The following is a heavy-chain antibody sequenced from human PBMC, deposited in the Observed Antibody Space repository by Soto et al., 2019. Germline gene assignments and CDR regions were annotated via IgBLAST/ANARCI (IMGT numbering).Heavy chain of an antibody. CDR3: ARGFPTVPTWLLFDS. V-gene: IGHV3-33*01. D-gene: IGHD4-17*01. Sequence: GGSLRLSCAASGFTFSNYGMHWVRQAPGKGLEWVAVIWYDGSNKYYADSVKGRFTISRDDSKNTLSLQMNSLRAEDTAVYYCARGFPTVPTWLLFDSWGQGALVTVSS. CDR1: GFTFSNYG. J-gene: IGHJ4*02. CDR2: IWYDGSNK.